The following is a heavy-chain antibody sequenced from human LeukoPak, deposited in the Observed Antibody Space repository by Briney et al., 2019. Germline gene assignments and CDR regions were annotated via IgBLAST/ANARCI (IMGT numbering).Heavy chain of an antibody. CDR1: GGSISSGNYY. CDR3: ARDRGGIVGDTNAFDI. D-gene: IGHD1-26*01. Sequence: SQTLSLTCTVSGGSISSGNYYWSWVRQPAGKGLQWIVRLHTSGSTNHNPSLGSRVTISVDTSENQFSLKLRSMTAADTAVYYCARDRGGIVGDTNAFDIWGQGTMVTVSS. V-gene: IGHV4-61*02. CDR2: LHTSGST. J-gene: IGHJ3*02.